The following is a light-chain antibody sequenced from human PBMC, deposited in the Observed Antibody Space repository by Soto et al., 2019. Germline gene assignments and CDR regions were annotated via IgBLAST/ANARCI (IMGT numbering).Light chain of an antibody. CDR1: QSVTSSY. CDR2: GAS. CDR3: RQYSTSRLT. V-gene: IGKV3-20*01. J-gene: IGKJ4*01. Sequence: EIVLTQSPGTLSLSPGERATLSCRASQSVTSSYLAWYQQKPGQAPRLLISGASSRATGIPDRFSGSGSGTEFTLTISRLEPEDFAVYYCRQYSTSRLTFGGGTKVEIK.